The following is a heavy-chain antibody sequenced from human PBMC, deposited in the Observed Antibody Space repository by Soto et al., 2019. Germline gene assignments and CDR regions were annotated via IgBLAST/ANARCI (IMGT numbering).Heavy chain of an antibody. CDR2: VNPNSGGT. D-gene: IGHD2-8*01. Sequence: XSVKVSCKATGYPFTDYYMHWVRQAPGQGLEWMGWVNPNSGGTKYAQRFQEWVTMTTDTAINTAYMELRRLKSGDTAVYYCTREMGSYFNYGMDVWGQGTRVTVS. V-gene: IGHV1-2*04. J-gene: IGHJ6*01. CDR1: GYPFTDYY. CDR3: TREMGSYFNYGMDV.